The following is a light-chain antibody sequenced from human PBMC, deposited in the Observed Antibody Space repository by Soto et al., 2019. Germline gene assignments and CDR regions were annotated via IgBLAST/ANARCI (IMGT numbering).Light chain of an antibody. CDR3: QQYHNWPPQYT. CDR1: QTIASN. V-gene: IGKV3-15*01. CDR2: GAS. Sequence: EIVMTQSPASLSVSPGDGATLSCRASQTIASNLAWYQQKPGQGPRLLIHGASTRAAGVPARFSGSGSGTDFALTISIRQSEDFAVYYCQQYHNWPPQYTFGQGTKLQIK. J-gene: IGKJ2*01.